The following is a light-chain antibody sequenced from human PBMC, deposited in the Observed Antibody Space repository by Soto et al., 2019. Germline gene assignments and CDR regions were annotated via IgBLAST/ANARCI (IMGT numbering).Light chain of an antibody. CDR1: SSDVGTRNF. J-gene: IGLJ1*01. Sequence: QSALTQPASVSGSPGQSITISCTGTSSDVGTRNFVSWYQQHPGKAPKLMIYQVTNRPSGVSNRFSGSKSGNTASLTISGLQAEDEADYYCSSYTDSTNYVFGTATKVTVL. CDR3: SSYTDSTNYV. CDR2: QVT. V-gene: IGLV2-14*01.